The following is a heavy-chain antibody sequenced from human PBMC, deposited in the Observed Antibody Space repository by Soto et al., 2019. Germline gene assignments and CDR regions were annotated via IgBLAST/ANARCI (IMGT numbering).Heavy chain of an antibody. D-gene: IGHD3-10*01. J-gene: IGHJ6*02. CDR1: GFTVSGNY. V-gene: IGHV3-53*02. CDR2: IYSGGST. Sequence: EMQLVETGGDLIQPGGSLRLSCAASGFTVSGNYMSWVRQAPGKGLEWVSVIYSGGSTYYADSVKGRFTISRDNSKNTLYLQMHSLRADDTAVYYCARDGGLAEDGMDVWGQGTTVTVSS. CDR3: ARDGGLAEDGMDV.